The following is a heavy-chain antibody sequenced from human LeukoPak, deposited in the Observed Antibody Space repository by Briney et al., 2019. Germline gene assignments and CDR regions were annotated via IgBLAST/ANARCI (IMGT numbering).Heavy chain of an antibody. V-gene: IGHV3-21*01. CDR3: IRDLFDDYSLDY. CDR1: GFTFSSYS. Sequence: GRSLRLSCAASGFTFSSYSMNWVRQAPGKGLEWVSSINSDSSLMYYAESVKGRFTISRDNARNSLYLQMYSLRAEDTALYYCIRDLFDDYSLDYWGQGALVTVSS. CDR2: INSDSSLM. J-gene: IGHJ4*02. D-gene: IGHD4-11*01.